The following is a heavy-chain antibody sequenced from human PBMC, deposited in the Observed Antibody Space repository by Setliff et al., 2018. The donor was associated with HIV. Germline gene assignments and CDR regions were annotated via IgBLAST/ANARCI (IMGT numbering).Heavy chain of an antibody. V-gene: IGHV4-61*09. CDR2: VYAGGSA. CDR3: ARGRTIGTSALFFDP. CDR1: GDSINSESHS. J-gene: IGHJ5*02. D-gene: IGHD1-1*01. Sequence: SGTLSLTCTVSGDSINSESHSWAWLRQSAGKGPEWIGQVYAGGSAVYNPSLSSRVTISVPTSKNRFSLRLDFMTAADTAKYYCARGRTIGTSALFFDPWGQGTPGTVSS.